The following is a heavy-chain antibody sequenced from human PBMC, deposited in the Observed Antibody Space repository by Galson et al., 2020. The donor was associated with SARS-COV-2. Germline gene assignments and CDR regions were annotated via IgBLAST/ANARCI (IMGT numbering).Heavy chain of an antibody. V-gene: IGHV4-34*01. D-gene: IGHD6-13*01. CDR1: GGPFGGYY. J-gene: IGHJ4*02. CDR2: INHSGTT. Sequence: ETSETLSLTCAVFGGPFGGYYWSWIRQPPGKGLEWIGEINHSGTTNYNPSLKSQVTISVDTSKKQVSLRLTSVTAADTAVYYCARDGMSSSTFDYWGQGTLVTVSS. CDR3: ARDGMSSSTFDY.